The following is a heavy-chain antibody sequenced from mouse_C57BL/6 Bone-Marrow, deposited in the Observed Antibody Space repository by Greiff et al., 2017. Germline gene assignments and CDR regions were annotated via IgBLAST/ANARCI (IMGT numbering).Heavy chain of an antibody. D-gene: IGHD1-1*01. CDR2: IDPENGDT. CDR3: TPYYGLDY. J-gene: IGHJ2*01. Sequence: VQLQQSGAELVRPGASVKLSCTASGFNIKDDYMHWVKQRPEQGLEWIGWIDPENGDTEYASKFQGKVTITADTSSNTAYLQLSSLTSEDTAVYYCTPYYGLDYWGQGTTLTVSS. V-gene: IGHV14-4*01. CDR1: GFNIKDDY.